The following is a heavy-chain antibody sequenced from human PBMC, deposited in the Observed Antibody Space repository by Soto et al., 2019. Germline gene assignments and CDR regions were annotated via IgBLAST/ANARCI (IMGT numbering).Heavy chain of an antibody. CDR2: INGANGNT. Sequence: QSQLVQSGAEVEKPGASVKVSCKASGYTFSNYDMHWVRQAPGQRLEWMGWINGANGNTKYSQRFQGRVTITRDTSASTVYLELSSLRSEDTAMDYCASRATWGGVDFWGQGTTVTVSS. J-gene: IGHJ6*02. CDR3: ASRATWGGVDF. CDR1: GYTFSNYD. D-gene: IGHD3-16*01. V-gene: IGHV1-3*01.